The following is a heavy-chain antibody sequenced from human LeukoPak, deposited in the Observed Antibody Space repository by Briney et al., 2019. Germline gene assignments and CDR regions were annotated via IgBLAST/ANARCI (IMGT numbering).Heavy chain of an antibody. D-gene: IGHD3-10*01. J-gene: IGHJ6*02. CDR2: ISGSGGST. CDR3: AKAGGMVRGVRDGMDV. V-gene: IGHV3-23*01. CDR1: GFTFSSYA. Sequence: PGGSLRLSCAASGFTFSSYAMSWVRQAPGKGLEWVSAISGSGGSTYYADSVKGRFTISRDNSKNTLYLQMNSLRAEDTAVYYCAKAGGMVRGVRDGMDVWGQGTTVTVSS.